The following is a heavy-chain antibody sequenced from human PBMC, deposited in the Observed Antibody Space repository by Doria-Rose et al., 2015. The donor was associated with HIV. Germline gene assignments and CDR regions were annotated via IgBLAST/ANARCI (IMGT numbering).Heavy chain of an antibody. D-gene: IGHD1-26*01. J-gene: IGHJ4*02. CDR3: ARVLSGTYDY. CDR1: GGSISHYY. V-gene: IGHV4-59*01. CDR2: IYYTGSI. Sequence: QVQLVQSGPGLVKPSETLSLTCSVSGGSISHYYWSWIRQPPGKGLEYIGDIYYTGSINYNHSLKSRASISIDTSKNKFSLRLSSVTAADTAVYYCARVLSGTYDYWGQGTLVTVSS.